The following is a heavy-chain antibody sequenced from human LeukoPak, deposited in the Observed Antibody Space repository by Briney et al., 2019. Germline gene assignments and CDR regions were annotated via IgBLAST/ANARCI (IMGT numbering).Heavy chain of an antibody. CDR1: GGTFSSYA. CDR3: ARGFHYGSGNDY. D-gene: IGHD3-10*01. J-gene: IGHJ4*02. CDR2: IIPIFGTA. V-gene: IGHV1-69*13. Sequence: APVKVSCKASGGTFSSYAISWVRQAPGQGLEWMGGIIPIFGTANYAQKFQGRVTITADESTSTAYMELSSLRSEDTAVYYCARGFHYGSGNDYWGQGTLVTVSS.